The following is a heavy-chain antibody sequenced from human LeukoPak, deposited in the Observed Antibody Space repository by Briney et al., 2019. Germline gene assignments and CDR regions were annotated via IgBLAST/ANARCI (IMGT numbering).Heavy chain of an antibody. V-gene: IGHV3-53*01. Sequence: GGSLRLSCSVSGFTVAANYMTWVRQAPGKGLEWVSVFYSGGSAYYADSVKGRFTISRDLSTNTLFLQMISLRAEDTAVYYCATPGGSGDYPYPTYFNYWGQGTLITVSS. CDR1: GFTVAANY. CDR3: ATPGGSGDYPYPTYFNY. CDR2: FYSGGSA. J-gene: IGHJ4*02. D-gene: IGHD3-10*01.